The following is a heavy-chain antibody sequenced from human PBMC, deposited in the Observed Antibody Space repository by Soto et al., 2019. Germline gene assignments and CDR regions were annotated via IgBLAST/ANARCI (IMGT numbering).Heavy chain of an antibody. J-gene: IGHJ6*03. CDR2: INPSGGST. CDR1: GDTFTSYY. CDR3: ARGEIVVVPAAMPHSYYMDV. D-gene: IGHD2-2*01. V-gene: IGHV1-46*03. Sequence: ASLKVSCKASGDTFTSYYMHWVRQAPGQGLEWMGIINPSGGSTSYAQKFQGRVTMTRDTSTSTVYMELSSLRSEDTAVYYCARGEIVVVPAAMPHSYYMDVWGKGTTVTVSS.